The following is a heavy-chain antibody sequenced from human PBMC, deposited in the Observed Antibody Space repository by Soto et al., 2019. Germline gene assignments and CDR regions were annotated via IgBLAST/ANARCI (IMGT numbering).Heavy chain of an antibody. Sequence: GGSLRLSCAASGFTFSSCAMNWARQAPGKGLEWASTISGSGESTYYADSVKGRFTISRDNSKSTLYLQMNSLRAEDTAVYYCAKDRWNYDYFDFWGQGTLVTVSS. CDR3: AKDRWNYDYFDF. D-gene: IGHD1-7*01. V-gene: IGHV3-23*01. J-gene: IGHJ4*02. CDR2: ISGSGEST. CDR1: GFTFSSCA.